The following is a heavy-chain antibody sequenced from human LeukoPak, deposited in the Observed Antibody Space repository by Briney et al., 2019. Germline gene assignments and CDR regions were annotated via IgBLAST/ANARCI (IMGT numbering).Heavy chain of an antibody. D-gene: IGHD3-22*01. CDR1: GFTFNKYA. J-gene: IGHJ4*02. V-gene: IGHV3-23*01. CDR3: AKPAPHNTDYYYGVHFDY. Sequence: GSLRLSCAASGFTFNKYAMSWVRQAPGKGLEWVSAISGSGGSTYYADSVKGRFTISRDNSKNTLYLQMNSLRAEDTAVYYCAKPAPHNTDYYYGVHFDYWGQGTLVTVSS. CDR2: ISGSGGST.